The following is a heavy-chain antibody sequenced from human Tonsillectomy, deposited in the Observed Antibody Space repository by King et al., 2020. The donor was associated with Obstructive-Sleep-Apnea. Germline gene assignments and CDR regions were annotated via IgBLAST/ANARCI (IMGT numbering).Heavy chain of an antibody. J-gene: IGHJ4*02. CDR3: ARDLVTAASSD. V-gene: IGHV1-18*01. Sequence: QLVQSGAEVKKPGASVKVSCKASGYTFTSYGTSWVRQAPGQGLEWLGWISGDNCNKNYAQNFQGRVTMTIDTSTTTVYMALRSLRSDDTAVYYCARDLVTAASSDWGQGTLVTVSS. CDR2: ISGDNCNK. CDR1: GYTFTSYG. D-gene: IGHD6-13*01.